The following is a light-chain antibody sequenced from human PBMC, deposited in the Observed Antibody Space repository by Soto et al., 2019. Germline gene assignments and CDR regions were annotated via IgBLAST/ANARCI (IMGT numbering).Light chain of an antibody. CDR2: GAS. Sequence: EIVLVQSPGTLSLSPGERATLSCRASQSLAGNYLAWYQQKPGQAPRLLIDGASTRATGTPDRFSGSGSGTEFTLTISRLEPEDFAVYYCQQYGTSPPLTFGGGTKVEIK. CDR1: QSLAGNY. J-gene: IGKJ4*01. V-gene: IGKV3-20*01. CDR3: QQYGTSPPLT.